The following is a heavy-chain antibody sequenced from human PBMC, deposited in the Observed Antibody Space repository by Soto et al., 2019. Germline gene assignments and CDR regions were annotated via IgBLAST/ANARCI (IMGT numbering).Heavy chain of an antibody. J-gene: IGHJ5*02. CDR1: GFTFSSYS. CDR3: AKDSNYDFWSGYSGSGWFDP. CDR2: ISGSSSNM. D-gene: IGHD3-3*01. Sequence: LRLSCAASGFTFSSYSMNRVRQTPGKGLEWVSSISGSSSNMYYADSVKGRFTISRDNAKNSLYLQMNSLRAEDTAVYYCAKDSNYDFWSGYSGSGWFDPWGQGTLVTVSS. V-gene: IGHV3-21*01.